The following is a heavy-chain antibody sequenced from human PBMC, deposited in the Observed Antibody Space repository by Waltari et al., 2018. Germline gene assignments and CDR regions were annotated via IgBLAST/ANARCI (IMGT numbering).Heavy chain of an antibody. CDR1: AFTFSRSR. J-gene: IGHJ4*02. Sequence: EVPLVESGGGLVQPGASLRPWRLASAFTFSRSRLNWVRPAQGKGLEWVSHISSSGRTIFHADSVQGRFTMSRDNARNSIYLQMSRLRVEDTAVYYCARDVYGDYALDYWGQGVLVTVS. D-gene: IGHD4-17*01. V-gene: IGHV3-48*01. CDR3: ARDVYGDYALDY. CDR2: ISSSGRTI.